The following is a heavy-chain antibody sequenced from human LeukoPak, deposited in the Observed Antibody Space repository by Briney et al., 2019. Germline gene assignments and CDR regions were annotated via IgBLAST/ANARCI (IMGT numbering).Heavy chain of an antibody. Sequence: PGGSLRLSCAASGFTFSRYGMHWVRQAPGKGLEWVAVIWYDGSNKYYADSVKGRFTVSRDNSKNTLYLQMSSLRAEDTAVYYCAKDLGTRSIAETGHFDYWGQGTLVTVSS. V-gene: IGHV3-33*06. J-gene: IGHJ4*02. CDR3: AKDLGTRSIAETGHFDY. CDR2: IWYDGSNK. D-gene: IGHD6-13*01. CDR1: GFTFSRYG.